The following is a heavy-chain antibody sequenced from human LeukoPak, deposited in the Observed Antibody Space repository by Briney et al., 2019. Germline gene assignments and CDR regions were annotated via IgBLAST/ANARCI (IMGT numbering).Heavy chain of an antibody. Sequence: SETLSLTCSVSGGSISGYDWSWFRQSPGKGLEWIAWVHYTGATSSSPSLRSRVSTSIDTSKSQFSLKVTSVTAADTAVYYCARHGQFTSHPLDCWGQGTLVTVSS. J-gene: IGHJ4*02. CDR3: ARHGQFTSHPLDC. V-gene: IGHV4-59*08. D-gene: IGHD2-2*01. CDR1: GGSISGYD. CDR2: VHYTGAT.